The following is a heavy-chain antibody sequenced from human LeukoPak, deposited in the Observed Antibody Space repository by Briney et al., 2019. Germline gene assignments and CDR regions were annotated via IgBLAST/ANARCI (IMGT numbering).Heavy chain of an antibody. Sequence: SVKVSCKASGGTFSSYAISWVRQAPGQVLEWMGRIIPILGIANYAQKFQGRVTITADKSTSTAYMELSSLRSEDTAVYYCARDPVVGAARPHYYYYGMDVWGQGTTVTVSS. CDR2: IIPILGIA. V-gene: IGHV1-69*04. CDR3: ARDPVVGAARPHYYYYGMDV. D-gene: IGHD1-26*01. J-gene: IGHJ6*02. CDR1: GGTFSSYA.